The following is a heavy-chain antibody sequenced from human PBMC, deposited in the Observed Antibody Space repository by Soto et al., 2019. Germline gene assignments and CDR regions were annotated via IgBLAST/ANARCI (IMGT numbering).Heavy chain of an antibody. D-gene: IGHD6-13*01. CDR3: ARWIAAAGTGWFDP. V-gene: IGHV4-59*01. J-gene: IGHJ5*02. CDR1: GVSISNYY. Sequence: ETLSLTCTVSGVSISNYYWTWIRQSPGKGLEWIGDIHYSGSANYNPSLKSRVTMSVDKSKNQFSLRLNSVTAADTAVYYCARWIAAAGTGWFDPWGQGTLVTVSS. CDR2: IHYSGSA.